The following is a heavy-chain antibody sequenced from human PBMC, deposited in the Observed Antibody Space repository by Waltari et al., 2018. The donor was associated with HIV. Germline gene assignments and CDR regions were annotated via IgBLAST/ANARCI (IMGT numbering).Heavy chain of an antibody. V-gene: IGHV3-23*01. CDR1: GVTFSSYE. J-gene: IGHJ4*02. D-gene: IGHD1-26*01. Sequence: EVQLLESGGGLVQPGGSLRLPWSASGVTFSSYELSWVRQAPGKGLEWVSAISGSGGSTYYADSVKGRFTISRDNSKNTLYLQMNSLRAEDTAVYYCAKGERSPDYWGQGTLVTVSS. CDR3: AKGERSPDY. CDR2: ISGSGGST.